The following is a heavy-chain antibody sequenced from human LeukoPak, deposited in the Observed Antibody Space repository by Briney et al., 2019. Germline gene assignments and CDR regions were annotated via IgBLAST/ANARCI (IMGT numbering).Heavy chain of an antibody. D-gene: IGHD3-10*01. CDR2: IYYSGST. CDR3: ARGVVRGASDAFDI. V-gene: IGHV4-59*01. Sequence: SETLSLTCTVSGGSISSYYWSWIRQPPGKGLEWVGYIYYSGSTNYNPSLKSRVTISVDTSKNQFSLKLSSVTAADTAVYYCARGVVRGASDAFDIWGQGTMVTVSS. CDR1: GGSISSYY. J-gene: IGHJ3*02.